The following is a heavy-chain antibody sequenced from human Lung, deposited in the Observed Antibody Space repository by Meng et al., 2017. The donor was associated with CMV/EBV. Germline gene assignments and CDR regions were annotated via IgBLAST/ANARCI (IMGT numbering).Heavy chain of an antibody. Sequence: ASVXVSCKASGYTFTGYYIHWVRQAPGQGLEWMGWINPNNGGTNYALKFQGRVTMTRDTSINTAYMELSRLRSDDTAVYYGARELEQQLCGRDVWGQGTTVTVSS. CDR1: GYTFTGYY. V-gene: IGHV1-2*02. D-gene: IGHD6-13*01. CDR3: ARELEQQLCGRDV. J-gene: IGHJ6*02. CDR2: INPNNGGT.